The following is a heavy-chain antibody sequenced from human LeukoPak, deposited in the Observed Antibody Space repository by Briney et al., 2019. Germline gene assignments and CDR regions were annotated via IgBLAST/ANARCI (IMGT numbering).Heavy chain of an antibody. Sequence: GGSLRLSCAVSGFTFSSYAVTWVRQAPWKGLEWVSSISGTGDDTYYADSVKGRFTISRDNSKNTLYLQMNSLRAEDTAVYYCAKVLRITMIVVVLPTFDYWGQGTLVTVSS. D-gene: IGHD3-22*01. CDR3: AKVLRITMIVVVLPTFDY. CDR1: GFTFSSYA. CDR2: ISGTGDDT. V-gene: IGHV3-23*01. J-gene: IGHJ4*02.